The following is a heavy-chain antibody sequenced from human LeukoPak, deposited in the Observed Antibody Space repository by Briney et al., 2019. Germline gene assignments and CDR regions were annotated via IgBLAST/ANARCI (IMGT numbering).Heavy chain of an antibody. D-gene: IGHD3-9*01. CDR1: GFTFSSYA. Sequence: PGRSLRLSCAASGFTFSSYAMHWVRQAPGKGLEWVAVISYDGSNKYYADSVKGRFTISRDNSKNTLYLQMNSLRAEDTAVYYCARDVSGDVDILTGYLFDPWGQGTLVTVSS. V-gene: IGHV3-30-3*01. CDR2: ISYDGSNK. J-gene: IGHJ5*02. CDR3: ARDVSGDVDILTGYLFDP.